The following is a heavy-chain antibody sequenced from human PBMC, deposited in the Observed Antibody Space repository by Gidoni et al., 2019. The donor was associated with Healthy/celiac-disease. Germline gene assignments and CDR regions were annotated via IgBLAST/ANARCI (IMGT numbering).Heavy chain of an antibody. CDR2: ISGSGGST. D-gene: IGHD6-6*01. Sequence: EVQLLASGGGLVQPGGSLRLSCAASGFTYSRYAMRWVRQARGKGLEWVSAISGSGGSTYYADSVRGRFTISRDNTKNTLYLQMNSLRAEDTAVYYCAKDQGGLKTQDSSSFAYYFDYWGQGTLVTVSS. CDR1: GFTYSRYA. J-gene: IGHJ4*02. V-gene: IGHV3-23*01. CDR3: AKDQGGLKTQDSSSFAYYFDY.